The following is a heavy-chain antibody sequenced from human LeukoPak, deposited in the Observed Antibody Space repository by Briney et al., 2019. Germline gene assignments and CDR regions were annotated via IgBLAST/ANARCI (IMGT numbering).Heavy chain of an antibody. D-gene: IGHD2-8*01. J-gene: IGHJ6*03. Sequence: ASVKVSCKASGYTFTSYYMHWVRQAPGQGLEWMGIINPSGGSTSYAQKFQGRVTMTRDTSTSTVYMELSSLRSEDTAVYYCARDLVYAITLNYYYYYYMDVWGKGTTVTVSS. V-gene: IGHV1-46*01. CDR1: GYTFTSYY. CDR3: ARDLVYAITLNYYYYYYMDV. CDR2: INPSGGST.